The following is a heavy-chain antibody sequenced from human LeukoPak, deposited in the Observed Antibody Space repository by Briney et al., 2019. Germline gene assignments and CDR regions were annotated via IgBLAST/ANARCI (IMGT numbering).Heavy chain of an antibody. CDR1: GFTFKTGW. CDR2: IYSGGST. J-gene: IGHJ4*02. D-gene: IGHD3-10*01. Sequence: GGSLRLSCAASGFTFKTGWMSWVRQAPGKGLEWVSVIYSGGSTYYADSVKGRFTISRDNSKNTLYLQMNSLRAEDTAVYYCAVIMVRGVINYWGQGTLVTVSS. V-gene: IGHV3-53*01. CDR3: AVIMVRGVINY.